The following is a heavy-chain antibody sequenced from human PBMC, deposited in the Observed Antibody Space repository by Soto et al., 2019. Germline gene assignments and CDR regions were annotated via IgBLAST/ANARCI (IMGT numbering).Heavy chain of an antibody. CDR2: INHSGST. CDR1: GGSFSGYY. Sequence: QVQLQQWGAGLLKPSGTLSLTCAVYGGSFSGYYWSWIRQPPGKGLEWIGEINHSGSTNYNPSLKSRVTISVDTSKNQFSLKLSSVTAADTAVYYCASRSAWYCSSNSCYSKDGRYYFDYWGQGTLVTVSS. D-gene: IGHD2-2*01. J-gene: IGHJ4*02. CDR3: ASRSAWYCSSNSCYSKDGRYYFDY. V-gene: IGHV4-34*01.